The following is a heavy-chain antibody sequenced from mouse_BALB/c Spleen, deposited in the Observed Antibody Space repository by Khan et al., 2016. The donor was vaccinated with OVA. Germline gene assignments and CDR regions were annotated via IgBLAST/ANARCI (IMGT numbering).Heavy chain of an antibody. Sequence: DVKLQESGPELMKPGASVKISCKASGYSFTGYFMNWVMQSHGKSLEWIGRINPHIGETFYNQKFKGKATLTVDESSSTAHMELRSLASEDSAVYYWARIYGSDFDYWGQGTTLTVSS. CDR1: GYSFTGYF. CDR3: ARIYGSDFDY. V-gene: IGHV1-20*02. J-gene: IGHJ2*01. D-gene: IGHD1-1*01. CDR2: INPHIGET.